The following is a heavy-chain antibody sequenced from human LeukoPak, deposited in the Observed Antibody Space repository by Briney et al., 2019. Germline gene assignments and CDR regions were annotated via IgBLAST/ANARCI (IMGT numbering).Heavy chain of an antibody. CDR3: ARHQILGGYSSGLNAFDI. J-gene: IGHJ3*02. CDR1: GFTFSSYW. Sequence: PGRSLRLSCAASGFTFSSYWMSWVRQAPGKGLEWVANIKQDGSEKYYVDSVKGRFTISRDNAKNSLYLQMNSLRAEDTAVYYCARHQILGGYSSGLNAFDIWGQGTMVTVSS. V-gene: IGHV3-7*01. D-gene: IGHD6-19*01. CDR2: IKQDGSEK.